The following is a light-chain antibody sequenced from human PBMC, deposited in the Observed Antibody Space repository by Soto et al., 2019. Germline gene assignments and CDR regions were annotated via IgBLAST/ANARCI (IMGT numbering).Light chain of an antibody. CDR3: ISYTSTYAVS. Sequence: QSALAQPASVSGSPGQSITISCTGTSSDVGAFNYVSWYQQHPGKVPKLMIYDVSNRPSGVSNRFSGSKSGNTASLTITGLQPEDEADYYCISYTSTYAVSFGGGTKVTVL. CDR2: DVS. CDR1: SSDVGAFNY. V-gene: IGLV2-14*01. J-gene: IGLJ2*01.